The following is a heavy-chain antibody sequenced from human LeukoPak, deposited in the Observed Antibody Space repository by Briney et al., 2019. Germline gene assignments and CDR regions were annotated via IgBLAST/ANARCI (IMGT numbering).Heavy chain of an antibody. CDR3: ASYLTSIPSGMDV. CDR2: IYSGGST. CDR1: GFTVSSNY. Sequence: SGGSLRLSCAASGFTVSSNYMSWVRQAPGKGLEWVSVIYSGGSTDYADSVKGRFTISRDTSKNTLYLQMNSLRVEDTAVYYCASYLTSIPSGMDVWGQGTTVTVSS. V-gene: IGHV3-53*01. J-gene: IGHJ6*02. D-gene: IGHD2/OR15-2a*01.